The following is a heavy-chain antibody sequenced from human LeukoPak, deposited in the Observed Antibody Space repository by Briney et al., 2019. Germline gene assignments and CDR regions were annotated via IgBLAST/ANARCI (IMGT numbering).Heavy chain of an antibody. CDR1: GFTVSSNY. CDR2: IYSTRTT. CDR3: AKDLSGNYGDMGFDY. D-gene: IGHD1-26*01. J-gene: IGHJ4*02. V-gene: IGHV3-53*01. Sequence: PGGSLRLSCAATGFTVSSNYMNWVRQAPGKGLEWVSVIYSTRTTYYADSVKGRFTISRDNSKNTLYLQMNSLRAEDTAVYYCAKDLSGNYGDMGFDYWGQGTLVTVSS.